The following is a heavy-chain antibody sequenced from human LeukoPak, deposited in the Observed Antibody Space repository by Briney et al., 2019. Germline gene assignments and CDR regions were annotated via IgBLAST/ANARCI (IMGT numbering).Heavy chain of an antibody. CDR1: GFTFSNYA. CDR2: ISGSGDEA. Sequence: PGGSLRLSCAASGFTFSNYAMNWVRQAPGKGLEWVSSISGSGDEAHHADSVKGRFIISRDNSKNTLCLQMNSLRAEDTALYYCAKGGAISGWYWFDPWGQGTLVTVSS. J-gene: IGHJ5*02. CDR3: AKGGAISGWYWFDP. D-gene: IGHD6-19*01. V-gene: IGHV3-23*01.